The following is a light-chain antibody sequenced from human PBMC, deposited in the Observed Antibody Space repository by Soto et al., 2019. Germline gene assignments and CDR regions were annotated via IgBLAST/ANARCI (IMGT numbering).Light chain of an antibody. Sequence: EVVLTQSPGTLSLSPGERATLSCRASQSVDSSTLAWYQQKPGQAPRLLISGASKRATGTPDSFSGSGSGTDFTLTISRLEPEDFAVYYCQHFDDSLIFGGGTMVEIK. J-gene: IGKJ4*01. CDR1: QSVDSST. CDR2: GAS. V-gene: IGKV3-20*01. CDR3: QHFDDSLI.